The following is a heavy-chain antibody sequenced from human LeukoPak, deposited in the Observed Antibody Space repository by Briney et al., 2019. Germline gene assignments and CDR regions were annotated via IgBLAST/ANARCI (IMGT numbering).Heavy chain of an antibody. CDR2: ISTSSSYI. CDR1: GFTFSSYS. D-gene: IGHD6-19*01. V-gene: IGHV3-21*01. Sequence: GGSLRLSCAASGFTFSSYSMNWVRQAPGKGLEWVSCISTSSSYIYYADSVKGRFTVSRDNAKNSLYLQMDSLRAEDTAVYYCAKDSSGWPFDYWGQGTLVTVSS. CDR3: AKDSSGWPFDY. J-gene: IGHJ4*02.